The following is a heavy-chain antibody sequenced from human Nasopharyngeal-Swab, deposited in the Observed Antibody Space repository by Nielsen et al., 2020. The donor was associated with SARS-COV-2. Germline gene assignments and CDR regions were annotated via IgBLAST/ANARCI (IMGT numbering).Heavy chain of an antibody. CDR1: GYTFTSYY. Sequence: ASVKVSCKASGYTFTSYYMHWVRQAPGQGLEWMGWINPNSGGTNYAQKFQGWVTMTRDTSISTAYMELSRLRSDDTAVYYCARGSPKGYYYYGMDVWGQGTTVTVSS. CDR3: ARGSPKGYYYYGMDV. CDR2: INPNSGGT. V-gene: IGHV1-2*04. J-gene: IGHJ6*02.